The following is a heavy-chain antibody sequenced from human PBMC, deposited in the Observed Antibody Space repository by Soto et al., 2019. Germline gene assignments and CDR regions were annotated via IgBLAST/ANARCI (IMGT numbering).Heavy chain of an antibody. CDR1: GYTFTGYY. Sequence: ASVNVSCKASGYTFTGYYIHWVRQAPGQGLEWMGWINPNSGGTNYAQKFQGWVTMTRDTSISTAYMELSRLRSDDTAVYYCARDKGDGYNGIDYWGQGTLVTVSS. D-gene: IGHD5-12*01. V-gene: IGHV1-2*04. CDR2: INPNSGGT. CDR3: ARDKGDGYNGIDY. J-gene: IGHJ4*02.